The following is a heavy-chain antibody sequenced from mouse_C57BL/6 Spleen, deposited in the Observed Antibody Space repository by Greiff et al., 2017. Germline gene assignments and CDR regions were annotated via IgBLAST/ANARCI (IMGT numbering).Heavy chain of an antibody. Sequence: QVQLQQPGAELVRPGTSVKLSCKASGYNFTSYWMHWVKQRPGQGLEWIGVIDPSDSYTNYNQKFKGKATLTVDTSSSTAYMQLSSLTSEDSAVYYCARSGDYDGFAYWGQGTLVTVSA. D-gene: IGHD2-4*01. CDR1: GYNFTSYW. V-gene: IGHV1-59*01. CDR2: IDPSDSYT. CDR3: ARSGDYDGFAY. J-gene: IGHJ3*01.